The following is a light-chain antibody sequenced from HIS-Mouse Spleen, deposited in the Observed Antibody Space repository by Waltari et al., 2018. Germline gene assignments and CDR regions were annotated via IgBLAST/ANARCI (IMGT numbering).Light chain of an antibody. Sequence: SYELTQPPSVSVSPGHTASLTCPGEKLGAKYACWFQQKPGQFPVLVIYQDSKRPSRIPERFSGSNSGNTATLTISGTQAMDEADYYCQAWDSSTVVFGGGTKLTVL. CDR2: QDS. V-gene: IGLV3-1*01. CDR1: KLGAKY. J-gene: IGLJ2*01. CDR3: QAWDSSTVV.